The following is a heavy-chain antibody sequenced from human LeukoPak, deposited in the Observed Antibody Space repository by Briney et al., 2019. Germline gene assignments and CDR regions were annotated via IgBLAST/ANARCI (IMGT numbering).Heavy chain of an antibody. CDR3: AKVGPQYYYGSGSSFFDY. Sequence: PGGSLRLSCAASGFTFSSYAMSWVRQAPGKGLEWVSAISGSGGSTYYADSVKGRFTISRDNSKNTLYLQMNSLRAEDTAVYYCAKVGPQYYYGSGSSFFDYWGQGTLVTASS. CDR1: GFTFSSYA. D-gene: IGHD3-10*01. CDR2: ISGSGGST. J-gene: IGHJ4*02. V-gene: IGHV3-23*01.